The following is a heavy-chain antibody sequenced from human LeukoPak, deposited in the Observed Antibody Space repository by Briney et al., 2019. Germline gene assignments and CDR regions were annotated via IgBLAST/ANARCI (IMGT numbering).Heavy chain of an antibody. Sequence: SETLSLTCTVSSGSISSYYWSWIRQPPGKELEWIGYIYYSGTTNYKPSLNSRVTISLDASKKQLSLTLNSVTAEDTAVYYCATPTGYSSGWYPSWGQGTLVTVSS. CDR1: SGSISSYY. J-gene: IGHJ5*02. CDR3: ATPTGYSSGWYPS. CDR2: IYYSGTT. D-gene: IGHD6-19*01. V-gene: IGHV4-59*03.